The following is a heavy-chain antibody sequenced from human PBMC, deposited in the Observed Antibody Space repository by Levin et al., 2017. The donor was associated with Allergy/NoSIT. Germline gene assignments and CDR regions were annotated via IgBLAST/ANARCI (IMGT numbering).Heavy chain of an antibody. D-gene: IGHD6-6*01. J-gene: IGHJ4*02. CDR1: GGTLSTYV. CDR2: TIPIFGKI. Sequence: KISCQTSGGTLSTYVITWVRQAPGQGLEWMGMTIPIFGKITYAQKFQGRVTITADKSTATVYMELSSLRSDDTAVYYFAWFISSSSIDYWGQGTLVTVSS. V-gene: IGHV1-69*04. CDR3: AWFISSSSIDY.